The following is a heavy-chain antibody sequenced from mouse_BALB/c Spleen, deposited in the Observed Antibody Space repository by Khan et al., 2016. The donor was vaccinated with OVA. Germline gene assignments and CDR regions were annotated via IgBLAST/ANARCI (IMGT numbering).Heavy chain of an antibody. Sequence: VRLQQSGPELVRPGASVKISCKASGYSFTGYFMNWVMQSHGKSLEWIGRINPHIGETFYNQRFKDKATLTVDESSSTAHMERRSLASEDSAVYYCTRSYRSGFDYWGQGTTLTVSS. CDR2: INPHIGET. J-gene: IGHJ2*01. V-gene: IGHV1-20*02. CDR3: TRSYRSGFDY. D-gene: IGHD1-1*01. CDR1: GYSFTGYF.